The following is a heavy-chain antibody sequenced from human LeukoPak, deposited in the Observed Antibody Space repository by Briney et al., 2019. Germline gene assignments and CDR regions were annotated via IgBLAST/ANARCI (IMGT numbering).Heavy chain of an antibody. CDR3: ARSNWDSNVGIDY. Sequence: SETLSLTCTVSGGSISSSSYYWGWIRQPPGKGLEWIGTMYYSGITYYNPSLKNRVTTSVDTSKNQFTLKVSSVTAADTAVYYCARSNWDSNVGIDYWGQGILVIVSS. V-gene: IGHV4-39*01. CDR2: MYYSGIT. J-gene: IGHJ4*02. D-gene: IGHD1-7*01. CDR1: GGSISSSSYY.